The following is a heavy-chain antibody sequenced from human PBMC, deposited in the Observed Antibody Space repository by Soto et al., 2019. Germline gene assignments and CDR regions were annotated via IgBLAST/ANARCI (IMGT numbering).Heavy chain of an antibody. V-gene: IGHV1-18*01. Sequence: QVQLVQSGAEVKKPGASVKVSCKTSGYTFTNFGLSWVRQAPGQGREWMGWIRAYNGNTNYAQNFQGRVTMTTDTSTSTSYMELSSLRSDDTAVYYCTRGGTPIVYWCQGTLVTVSS. D-gene: IGHD3-16*01. J-gene: IGHJ4*02. CDR1: GYTFTNFG. CDR3: TRGGTPIVY. CDR2: IRAYNGNT.